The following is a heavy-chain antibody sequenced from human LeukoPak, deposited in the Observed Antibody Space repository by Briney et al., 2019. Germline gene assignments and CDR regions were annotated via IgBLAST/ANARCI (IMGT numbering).Heavy chain of an antibody. Sequence: PSETLSLTCAVFGGSFSGYYWSWIRQPPGKGLEWIGEINNSGSTNYNPSLKSRVTISVDTSKNQFSLNVTSVTAADTAVYYCARWLAQYYGLDVWGQGTTVTVSS. D-gene: IGHD6-19*01. V-gene: IGHV4-34*01. CDR2: INNSGST. CDR1: GGSFSGYY. CDR3: ARWLAQYYGLDV. J-gene: IGHJ6*02.